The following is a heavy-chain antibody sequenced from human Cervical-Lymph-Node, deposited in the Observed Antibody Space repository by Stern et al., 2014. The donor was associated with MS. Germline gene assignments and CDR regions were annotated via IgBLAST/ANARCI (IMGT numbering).Heavy chain of an antibody. CDR3: ATGYSSSWHGYYYGMDV. D-gene: IGHD6-13*01. CDR1: GYTFTSYG. V-gene: IGHV1-18*01. J-gene: IGHJ6*02. CDR2: ISAYNGNT. Sequence: QVQLVESGAEVKKPGASVKVSCKASGYTFTSYGISWVRQAPGQGLEWMGWISAYNGNTNYAQKLQGRVTMTTDTSTSTAYMELRSLRSDDTAVYYCATGYSSSWHGYYYGMDVCGQGTTVTVSS.